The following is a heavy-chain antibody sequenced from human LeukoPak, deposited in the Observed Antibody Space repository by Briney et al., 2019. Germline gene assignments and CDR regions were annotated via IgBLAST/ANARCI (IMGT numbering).Heavy chain of an antibody. V-gene: IGHV3-21*06. Sequence: GGSLRLSCAASGFSFSSYSMKWVRQAPGKGLEWVSSISRSSSYIHYADSMKGRFTISRDNAKNSLYLQMDSLRAEDTAVYYCARTDNYHDSSGEYADYWGQGTPVTVSS. D-gene: IGHD3-22*01. CDR3: ARTDNYHDSSGEYADY. J-gene: IGHJ4*02. CDR2: ISRSSSYI. CDR1: GFSFSSYS.